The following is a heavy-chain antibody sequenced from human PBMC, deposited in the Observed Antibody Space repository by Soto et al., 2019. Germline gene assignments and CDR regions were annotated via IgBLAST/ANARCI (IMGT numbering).Heavy chain of an antibody. CDR3: ARGGHVVVVTAALDY. Sequence: QVQLMQSGAEVKKPGASMKVSCKASGDTFTDYYIHWVRQAPGQGLEWMGTVNPSGGHTTYAQHFLGRVTMTRATSTSTLYVELTSLTSDETAVYYCARGGHVVVVTAALDYWGQGTLVTVSS. D-gene: IGHD2-21*02. V-gene: IGHV1-46*01. CDR2: VNPSGGHT. J-gene: IGHJ4*02. CDR1: GDTFTDYY.